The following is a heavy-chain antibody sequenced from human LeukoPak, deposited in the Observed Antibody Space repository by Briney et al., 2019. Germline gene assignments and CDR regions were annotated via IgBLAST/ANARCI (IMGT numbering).Heavy chain of an antibody. V-gene: IGHV3-33*06. CDR3: AKDTYSSAWYYFDY. D-gene: IGHD6-19*01. CDR2: IWSDGSNK. CDR1: GFTFRGSG. J-gene: IGHJ4*02. Sequence: GGSLRLSCAASGFTFRGSGMHWVRQAPGKGLEWVAIIWSDGSNKYYTDSVKGRFTISRDNSKNTLYLQMNSLRAEDTAVYYCAKDTYSSAWYYFDYWGQGTLVTVSS.